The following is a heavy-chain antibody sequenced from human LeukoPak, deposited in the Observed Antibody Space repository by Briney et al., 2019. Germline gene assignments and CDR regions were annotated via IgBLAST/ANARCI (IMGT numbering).Heavy chain of an antibody. Sequence: GGSLRLSCAASGFTFSSYWMSWIRQAPGKGLELVANIKQGGSEKYYVDSVKGRFTISRDNAKNSLYLQMNSLRAEDTAVYYCARENGAAGYYYYYMDVWGKGATVTVSS. D-gene: IGHD3-10*01. V-gene: IGHV3-7*01. J-gene: IGHJ6*03. CDR2: IKQGGSEK. CDR1: GFTFSSYW. CDR3: ARENGAAGYYYYYMDV.